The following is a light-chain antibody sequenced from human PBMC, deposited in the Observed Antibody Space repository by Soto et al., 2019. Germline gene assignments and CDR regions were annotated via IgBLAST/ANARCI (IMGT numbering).Light chain of an antibody. J-gene: IGKJ1*01. CDR1: QSVSSY. Sequence: IRLSQSPATLSVKPGERATLSGRASQSVSSYLAWYQQKPGQAPRLLIYGASTRTTGIPAIFSGGGSGAEFSRTISSLQPEDFANYYCLQQNSYPLPFGQGTNVDTK. CDR3: LQQNSYPLP. CDR2: GAS. V-gene: IGKV3-15*01.